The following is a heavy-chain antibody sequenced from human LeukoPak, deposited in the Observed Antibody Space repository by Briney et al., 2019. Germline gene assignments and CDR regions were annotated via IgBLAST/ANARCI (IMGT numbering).Heavy chain of an antibody. V-gene: IGHV4-39*01. CDR2: IYYSGST. CDR3: ARQVDIVVRWFDP. J-gene: IGHJ5*02. CDR1: GGSISSSSYN. Sequence: SETLSLTCTVSGGSISSSSYNWGWIRQPPGKGLEWIGSIYYSGSTYYNPSLKSRVTISVDTSKNQFSLKLSSVTAADTAVYYCARQVDIVVRWFDPWVQGNLVTVSS. D-gene: IGHD2-15*01.